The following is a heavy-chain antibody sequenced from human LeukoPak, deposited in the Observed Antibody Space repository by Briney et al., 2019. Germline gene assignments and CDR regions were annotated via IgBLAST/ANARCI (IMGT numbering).Heavy chain of an antibody. J-gene: IGHJ6*02. CDR3: ASIAAHYYYYYYGMDV. Sequence: ASVKVSCKASGYTFTSYGISWVRQAPGQGLEWMGGIIPIFGTANYAQKFQGRVTITADESTSTAYMELSSLRSEDTAVYYCASIAAHYYYYYYGMDVWGQGTTVTVSS. CDR2: IIPIFGTA. V-gene: IGHV1-69*13. CDR1: GYTFTSYG. D-gene: IGHD6-6*01.